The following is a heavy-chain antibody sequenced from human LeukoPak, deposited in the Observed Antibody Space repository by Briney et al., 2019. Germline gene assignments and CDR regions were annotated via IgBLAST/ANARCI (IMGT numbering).Heavy chain of an antibody. J-gene: IGHJ4*02. D-gene: IGHD6-13*01. CDR1: GFTFSSYS. V-gene: IGHV3-21*01. CDR2: ISSSSSYI. Sequence: PGESLRLSCAASGFTFSSYSMNWVRQAPGKGLEWVSSISSSSSYIYYADSVKGRFTISRDNAKNSLYLQMNSLRAEDTAVYYCARDKMSASGDSSSWYSFDYWGQGTLVTVSS. CDR3: ARDKMSASGDSSSWYSFDY.